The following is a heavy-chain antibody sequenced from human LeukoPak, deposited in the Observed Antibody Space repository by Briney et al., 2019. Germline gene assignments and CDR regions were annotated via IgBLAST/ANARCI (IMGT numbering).Heavy chain of an antibody. D-gene: IGHD2-2*01. Sequence: GASVKVSCKASQYTFTDYAVHWVRQAPGQGLEWMGRINPNTGGTDYAQKFQGRVTMTRDTSISTAYMDLSRLRSDDTAVYYCARDYCSSTSCLFDYWGQGTLVTVSS. J-gene: IGHJ4*02. CDR1: QYTFTDYA. CDR2: INPNTGGT. V-gene: IGHV1-2*06. CDR3: ARDYCSSTSCLFDY.